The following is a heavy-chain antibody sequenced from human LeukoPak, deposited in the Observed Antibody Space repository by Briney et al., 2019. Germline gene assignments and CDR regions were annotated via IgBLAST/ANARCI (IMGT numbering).Heavy chain of an antibody. Sequence: ASVKVSCKASGYTFTSYGISWVRQAPGQGLEWMGWISAYNGNTNYAQKLQGRVTMTTDTSTSTAYMELRSLRSDDTAVYYCARADYVWGSYRPIDYWGQGTQVTVSS. CDR3: ARADYVWGSYRPIDY. CDR1: GYTFTSYG. V-gene: IGHV1-18*01. J-gene: IGHJ4*02. CDR2: ISAYNGNT. D-gene: IGHD3-16*02.